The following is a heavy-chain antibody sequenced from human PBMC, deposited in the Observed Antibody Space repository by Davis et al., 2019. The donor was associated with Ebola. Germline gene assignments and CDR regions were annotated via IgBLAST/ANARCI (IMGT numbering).Heavy chain of an antibody. J-gene: IGHJ4*02. CDR2: IYSGGST. CDR3: ARDSPVASFDY. D-gene: IGHD4-23*01. CDR1: GFSFSSYN. Sequence: GESLKISCAASGFSFSSYNMNWVRQAPGKGLEWVSVIYSGGSTYYADSVKGRFTISRDNAKNSLYLQMNSLRDEDTAVYYCARDSPVASFDYWGQGTLVTVSS. V-gene: IGHV3-66*01.